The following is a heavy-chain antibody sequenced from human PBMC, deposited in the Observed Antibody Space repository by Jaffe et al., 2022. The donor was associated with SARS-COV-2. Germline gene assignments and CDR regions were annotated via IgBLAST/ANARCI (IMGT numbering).Heavy chain of an antibody. Sequence: QVQLVESGGGVVQPGRSLRLSCAASRFTFSNYGMHWVRQAPGKGLEWVAVISNDGSNKYYSDSVKGRFTISRDNSQNTLYLQMSGLRAEDTAVYYCAKVFGQRQLVLPHFDFWGQGTLVTVSS. D-gene: IGHD1-1*01. J-gene: IGHJ4*02. CDR3: AKVFGQRQLVLPHFDF. CDR2: ISNDGSNK. CDR1: RFTFSNYG. V-gene: IGHV3-30*18.